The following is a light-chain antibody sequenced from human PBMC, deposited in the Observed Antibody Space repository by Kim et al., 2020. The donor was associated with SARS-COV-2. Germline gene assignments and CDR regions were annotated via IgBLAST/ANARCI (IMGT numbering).Light chain of an antibody. CDR1: QGISNS. Sequence: DIQMTQSPSSLSASVGDRVTITCRASQGISNSLAWYQQKPGKGPKVLIYDASTLQSGVPSRFSGSGSGTYFTLTISSLQPEDVATYYCQKYNSAPWTLGQGTKVDIK. V-gene: IGKV1-27*01. J-gene: IGKJ1*01. CDR3: QKYNSAPWT. CDR2: DAS.